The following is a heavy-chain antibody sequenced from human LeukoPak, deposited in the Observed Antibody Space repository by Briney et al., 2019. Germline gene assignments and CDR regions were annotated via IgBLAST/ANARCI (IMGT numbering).Heavy chain of an antibody. D-gene: IGHD3-22*01. Sequence: ASVKVSCKVSGYTPTELSMHWVRQAPGKGLEWMGGFDPEDGETIYAQKFQGRVTMTEDTSTDTAYMELSSLRSEDTAVYYCATVAANYDSRSNWFDPWGQGTLVTVSS. CDR1: GYTPTELS. V-gene: IGHV1-24*01. CDR3: ATVAANYDSRSNWFDP. CDR2: FDPEDGET. J-gene: IGHJ5*02.